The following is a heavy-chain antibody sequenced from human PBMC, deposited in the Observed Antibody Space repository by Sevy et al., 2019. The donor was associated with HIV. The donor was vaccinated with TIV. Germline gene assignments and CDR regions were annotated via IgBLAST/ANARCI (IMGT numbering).Heavy chain of an antibody. CDR2: ISGSGGST. V-gene: IGHV3-23*01. J-gene: IGHJ4*02. Sequence: GGSLRLSCAASGFTFSSYAMSWVRQAPGKGLEWVSAISGSGGSTYYADSVKGRFTISRDNSKNKLYLQMNSLRAEDTAVYYCAKAGTTVTTGGYYFDYWGQGTLVTVSS. CDR3: AKAGTTVTTGGYYFDY. D-gene: IGHD4-17*01. CDR1: GFTFSSYA.